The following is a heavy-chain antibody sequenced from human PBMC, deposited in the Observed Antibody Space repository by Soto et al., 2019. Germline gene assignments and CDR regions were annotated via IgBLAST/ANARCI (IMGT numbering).Heavy chain of an antibody. CDR2: ISGSGGST. D-gene: IGHD3-10*01. CDR1: GFTFSSYA. J-gene: IGHJ6*02. CDR3: AKDVGSGSYFGVRYYYGMDV. Sequence: GGSLRLSCAASGFTFSSYAMSWVRQAPGKGLEWVSAISGSGGSTYYADSVKGRFTISRDNSKNTLYLQMNSLRAEDTAVYYCAKDVGSGSYFGVRYYYGMDVWGQGTTVTVSS. V-gene: IGHV3-23*01.